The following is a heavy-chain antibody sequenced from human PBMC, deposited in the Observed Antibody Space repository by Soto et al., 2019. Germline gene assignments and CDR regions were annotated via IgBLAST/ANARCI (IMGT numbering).Heavy chain of an antibody. Sequence: GGSLRLSCAASGFTFSNYAMSWVRQAPGKGLEWVSAFGGSGGSTYYADSVKGRFSISRDNSKNTVYLQMNSLRAEDMAVYYCAKEQQCSSMSCYPPPHYMDVWGKGTTVTVSS. D-gene: IGHD2-2*01. J-gene: IGHJ6*03. CDR2: FGGSGGST. CDR1: GFTFSNYA. CDR3: AKEQQCSSMSCYPPPHYMDV. V-gene: IGHV3-23*01.